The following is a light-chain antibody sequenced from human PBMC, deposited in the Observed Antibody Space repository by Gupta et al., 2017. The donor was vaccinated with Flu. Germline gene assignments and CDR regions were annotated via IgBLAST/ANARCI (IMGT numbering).Light chain of an antibody. J-gene: IGKJ4*01. CDR2: VDS. V-gene: IGKV2-28*01. Sequence: DIVMTQSPLSLPVTPGEPASISCRSSQSLMQGGHNYVNWYLKKPGQPPQLLIRVDSGRASGVPDRFSGSGSGTDYTLRISRVEAEDFGVYYCMQTVQAPFTFGGGTKVEIK. CDR3: MQTVQAPFT. CDR1: QSLMQGGHNY.